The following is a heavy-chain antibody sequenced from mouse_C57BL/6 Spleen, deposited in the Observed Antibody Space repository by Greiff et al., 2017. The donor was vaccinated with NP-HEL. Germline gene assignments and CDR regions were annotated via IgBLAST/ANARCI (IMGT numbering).Heavy chain of an antibody. V-gene: IGHV1-64*01. J-gene: IGHJ4*01. Sequence: QVQLQQPGAELVKPGASVKLSCKASGYTFTSYWMHWVKQRPGQGLEWIGMIHPNSGSTNYNEKFKSKATLTVDKSSSTAYMQLSSLTSEVSAVYYCARGGWHYAMDYWGQGTSVTVSS. CDR1: GYTFTSYW. D-gene: IGHD3-3*01. CDR2: IHPNSGST. CDR3: ARGGWHYAMDY.